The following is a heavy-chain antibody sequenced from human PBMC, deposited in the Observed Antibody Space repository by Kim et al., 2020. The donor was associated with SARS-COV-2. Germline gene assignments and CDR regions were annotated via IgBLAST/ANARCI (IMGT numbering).Heavy chain of an antibody. CDR1: GGSFSDYN. Sequence: SETLSLTCAVYGGSFSDYNWNWIRQSPGRGPEWIGEINHSGSTNFNPSLKSRVTMSVDTSKSQFSLKVTSVTAADTAMYYCARDMSGDNFNWNYLYYWGQGILVTVSS. CDR3: ARDMSGDNFNWNYLYY. J-gene: IGHJ4*02. V-gene: IGHV4-34*01. CDR2: INHSGST. D-gene: IGHD3-9*01.